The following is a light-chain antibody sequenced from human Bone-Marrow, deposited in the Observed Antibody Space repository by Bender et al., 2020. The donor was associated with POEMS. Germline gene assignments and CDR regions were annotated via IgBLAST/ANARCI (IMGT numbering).Light chain of an antibody. Sequence: SYELIQPPSVSVSPGQTASITCSGDKLGDKYVCWYQQKPGQSPVLVIFEDDKRPSGIPDRFSGSKSGTSASLAITGLQAEDEGDYYCQSYDNSLGGWVFGGGTKLTVL. CDR2: EDD. CDR1: KLGDKY. J-gene: IGLJ3*02. V-gene: IGLV3-1*01. CDR3: QSYDNSLGGWV.